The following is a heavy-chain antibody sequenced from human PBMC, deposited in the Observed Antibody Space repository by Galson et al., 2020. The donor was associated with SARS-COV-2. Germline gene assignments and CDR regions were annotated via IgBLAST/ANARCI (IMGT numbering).Heavy chain of an antibody. CDR2: IYTSGST. Sequence: SQTLSLTCTVSGGSISSYYWSWIRQPAGKGLEWIGRIYTSGSTNYNPSLKRRVTMSVDTSKNQFSLKLSSVTAADTAVYYCAREKLGAYYDILTGYPSYYYYYGMDVWGQGTTVTVSS. V-gene: IGHV4-4*07. J-gene: IGHJ6*02. CDR3: AREKLGAYYDILTGYPSYYYYYGMDV. CDR1: GGSISSYY. D-gene: IGHD3-9*01.